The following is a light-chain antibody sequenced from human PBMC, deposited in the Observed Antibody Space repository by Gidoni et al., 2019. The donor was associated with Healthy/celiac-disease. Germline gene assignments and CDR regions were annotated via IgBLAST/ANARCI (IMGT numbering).Light chain of an antibody. Sequence: DIQMTQTPSTLSASVGDRVTITCRASQSISSWLAWYQQKPGKAPKLLIYKASSLESGVPSRFSGSGSGTEFTLTISSLQPDYFATYYCQQYNKFGQGTKLEIK. CDR2: KAS. CDR3: QQYNK. V-gene: IGKV1-5*03. CDR1: QSISSW. J-gene: IGKJ2*01.